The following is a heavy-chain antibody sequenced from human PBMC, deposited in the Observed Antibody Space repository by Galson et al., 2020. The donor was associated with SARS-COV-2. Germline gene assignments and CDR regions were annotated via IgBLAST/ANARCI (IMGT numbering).Heavy chain of an antibody. D-gene: IGHD6-6*01. CDR2: INHSGSINHSGST. J-gene: IGHJ5*02. V-gene: IGHV4-34*01. CDR1: GGSFSNYY. Sequence: ETSETLSLTCAVYGGSFSNYYWTWFRQPPGRGLEWIGEINHSGSINHSGSTNYNPSLKSRVTISVDTSKKQFSLNLSSVTAADTAVYYCARGSGSSSYGWFDPWGQGTLVTVSS. CDR3: ARGSGSSSYGWFDP.